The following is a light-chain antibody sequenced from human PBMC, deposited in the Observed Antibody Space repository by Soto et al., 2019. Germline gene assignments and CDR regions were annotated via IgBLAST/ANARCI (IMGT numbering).Light chain of an antibody. CDR3: MQALQTLTIT. Sequence: VMTQSPLSLPVTPGEPASISCRSSQSLLHSNGYNYLDGYLQKPGQSPQLLIYLASNRASGVPDRFSGSGSGTDFTLKISRVEAEDVGVYYCMQALQTLTITFGQGTRLEIK. J-gene: IGKJ5*01. CDR2: LAS. V-gene: IGKV2-28*01. CDR1: QSLLHSNGYNY.